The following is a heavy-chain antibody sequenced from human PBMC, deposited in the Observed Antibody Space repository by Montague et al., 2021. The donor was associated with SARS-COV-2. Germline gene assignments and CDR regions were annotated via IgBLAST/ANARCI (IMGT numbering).Heavy chain of an antibody. D-gene: IGHD2-8*02. J-gene: IGHJ4*02. CDR3: ARIGGWAGGY. CDR1: GGSISSGDYY. CDR2: TYNSDST. V-gene: IGHV4-30-4*01. Sequence: SETLSLTCTVSGGSISSGDYYWNWIRQPPGKGLEWIGYTYNSDSTNYXPSLKSRVSISVDTSKNQLSLKLSSVTAADTAVYYCARIGGWAGGYWGQRTLVTVSS.